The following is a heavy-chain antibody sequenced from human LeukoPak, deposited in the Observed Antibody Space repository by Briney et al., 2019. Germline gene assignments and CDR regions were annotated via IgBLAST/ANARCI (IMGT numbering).Heavy chain of an antibody. J-gene: IGHJ6*02. CDR2: IACEGSNK. Sequence: GGSLRLSCAASGFTFSSYAMHWVRQAPGKGLEWVAVIACEGSNKYYADSVKGRFTISRDNSKNTLYLQMNSLRAENTAVYYCARDTSRDDYHGMDVWGQGTTVTVSS. CDR1: GFTFSSYA. V-gene: IGHV3-30*04. CDR3: ARDTSRDDYHGMDV.